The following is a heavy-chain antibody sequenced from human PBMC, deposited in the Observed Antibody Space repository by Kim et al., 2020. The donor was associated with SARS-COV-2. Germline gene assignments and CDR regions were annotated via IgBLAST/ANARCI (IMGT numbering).Heavy chain of an antibody. CDR3: ARVISPKGYSSSLGRFDP. CDR1: GFTFSSYS. D-gene: IGHD6-6*01. CDR2: ISSSSSTI. Sequence: GGSLRLSCAASGFTFSSYSMNWVRQAPGKGLEWVSYISSSSSTIYYADSVKGRFTISRDNAKNSLYLQMNSLRAEDTAVYYCARVISPKGYSSSLGRFDPWGQGTLVTVSS. V-gene: IGHV3-48*04. J-gene: IGHJ5*02.